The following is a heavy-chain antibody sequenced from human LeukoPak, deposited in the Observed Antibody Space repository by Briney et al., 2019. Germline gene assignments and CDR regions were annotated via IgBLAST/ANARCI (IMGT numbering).Heavy chain of an antibody. Sequence: GGSLRLSCAASGFTFSSYAMSWVRQAPGKGLEWVSAISGSGGSTYYADSVKGRFTISRDNSKNTLYLQMNSLRAEDTAVYYCAKDPYYDFWSGYYYYYGMDVWGQGTTDTVSS. CDR2: ISGSGGST. CDR1: GFTFSSYA. D-gene: IGHD3-3*01. J-gene: IGHJ6*02. V-gene: IGHV3-23*01. CDR3: AKDPYYDFWSGYYYYYGMDV.